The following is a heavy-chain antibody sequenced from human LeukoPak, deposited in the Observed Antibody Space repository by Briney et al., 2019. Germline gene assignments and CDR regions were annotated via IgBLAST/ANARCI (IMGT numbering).Heavy chain of an antibody. Sequence: SQTLSLTCTVSGGSISSGSYYWSWIRQPAGKGLEWIGRIYTSGSTNYNPSLKSRVTISVDTSKNQFSLKLSSVTAADTAVYCCARVAVTWFGELGAFDIWGQGTMVTVSS. V-gene: IGHV4-61*02. CDR2: IYTSGST. J-gene: IGHJ3*02. D-gene: IGHD3-10*01. CDR1: GGSISSGSYY. CDR3: ARVAVTWFGELGAFDI.